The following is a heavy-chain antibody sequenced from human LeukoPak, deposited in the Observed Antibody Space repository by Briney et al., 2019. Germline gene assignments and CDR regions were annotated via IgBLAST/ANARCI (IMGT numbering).Heavy chain of an antibody. Sequence: GRSLRLSCAASGFTFDDYAMHWVRQDPGKGLEWVSGIRWNSGSIGYADSVKGRFTISRDNAKNSLYLQMNSLRAEDTALYYCAKDRHYDILTGHGMDVWGQGTTVTVSS. D-gene: IGHD3-9*01. CDR1: GFTFDDYA. V-gene: IGHV3-9*01. CDR3: AKDRHYDILTGHGMDV. CDR2: IRWNSGSI. J-gene: IGHJ6*02.